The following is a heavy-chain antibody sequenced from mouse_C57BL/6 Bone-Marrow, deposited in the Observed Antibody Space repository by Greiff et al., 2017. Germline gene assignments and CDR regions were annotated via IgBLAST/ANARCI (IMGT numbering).Heavy chain of an antibody. CDR2: INPNNGGT. J-gene: IGHJ2*01. CDR3: ARLDGYYFDY. V-gene: IGHV1-26*01. Sequence: VQLQQSGPELVKPGASVKISCKASGYTFTDYYMNWVKQSHGKSLEWIGDINPNNGGTSYNQKFKGKATLTVDKSSSTAYMELRSLTSEDSAVYYCARLDGYYFDYGGQGTTLTVSS. D-gene: IGHD1-2*01. CDR1: GYTFTDYY.